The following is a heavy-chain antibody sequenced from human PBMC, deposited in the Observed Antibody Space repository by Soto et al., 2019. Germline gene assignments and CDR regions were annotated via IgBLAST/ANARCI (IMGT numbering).Heavy chain of an antibody. CDR1: GFTFSSYA. CDR2: ISYDGSNK. CDR3: ARVERGFDY. Sequence: QTGGSLRLSCAASGFTFSSYAMHWVRQAPGKGLEWVAVISYDGSNKYYADSVKGRFTISRDNSKNTLYLQMNSLRAEDTAVYYCARVERGFDYWGQGTLVTVSS. V-gene: IGHV3-30-3*01. J-gene: IGHJ4*02.